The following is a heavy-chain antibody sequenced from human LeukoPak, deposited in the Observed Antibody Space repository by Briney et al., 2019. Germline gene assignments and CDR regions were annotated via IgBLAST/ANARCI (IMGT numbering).Heavy chain of an antibody. CDR1: GFTFSSYW. J-gene: IGHJ4*02. Sequence: GGSLRLSCVASGFTFSSYWMHWVRHAPGKGLVWVSRINSDGSSTKCADSVKGRFTISRDNAKNTLYLQMNSLRAEDTAVYYCAALDHGHDYWGQGTLVTVSS. CDR2: INSDGSST. V-gene: IGHV3-74*03. CDR3: AALDHGHDY.